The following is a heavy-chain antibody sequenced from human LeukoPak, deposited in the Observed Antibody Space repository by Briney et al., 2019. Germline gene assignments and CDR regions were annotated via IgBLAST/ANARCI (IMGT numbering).Heavy chain of an antibody. CDR2: IYSGGTT. CDR3: AREDQGASWIYYFDY. D-gene: IGHD2-2*01. CDR1: GFTVSSNY. V-gene: IGHV3-53*01. J-gene: IGHJ4*02. Sequence: PGGSLRLSCAASGFTVSSNYMSWVRQAPGRGLGWVSIIYSGGTTYYADSVKGRFTISRDNSKNTLYLQMNSLRAEDTAVYYCAREDQGASWIYYFDYWGQGTLVTVSS.